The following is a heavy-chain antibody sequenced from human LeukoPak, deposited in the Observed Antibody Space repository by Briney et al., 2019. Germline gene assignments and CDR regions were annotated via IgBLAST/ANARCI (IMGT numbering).Heavy chain of an antibody. CDR1: GYTFTSYG. CDR3: AKEDCSGGSCYSDFDY. D-gene: IGHD2-15*01. V-gene: IGHV3-30*18. J-gene: IGHJ4*02. Sequence: SCKASGYTFTSYGMHWVRQAPGKGLEWVAVISYDGSNKYYADSVKGRFTISRDNSKNTLYLQMNSLRAEDTAVYYCAKEDCSGGSCYSDFDYWGQGTLVTVSS. CDR2: ISYDGSNK.